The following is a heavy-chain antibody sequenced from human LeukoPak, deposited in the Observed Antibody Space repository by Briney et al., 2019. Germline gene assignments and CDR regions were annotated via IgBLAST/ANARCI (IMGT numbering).Heavy chain of an antibody. J-gene: IGHJ4*02. D-gene: IGHD2-15*01. Sequence: GGSLRLSCAASGLAFSAYKMHWVRQAPQKGLVWVSRISTDGYTTDYADFAQGRFTASRDNTKNTWSLEMNSLRAEDTAVYYCVVGGSPGYWGQGTLVTVSS. CDR2: ISTDGYTT. V-gene: IGHV3-74*01. CDR3: VVGGSPGY. CDR1: GLAFSAYK.